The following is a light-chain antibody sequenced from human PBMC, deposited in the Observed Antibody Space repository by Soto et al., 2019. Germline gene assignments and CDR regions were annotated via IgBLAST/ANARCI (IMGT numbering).Light chain of an antibody. CDR3: QHYGWSPQ. Sequence: EIVLTQSPGTLSLSPGERATLSCRTSQSVNSAHLAWYRQRPGQTPSLLIYAASKRAAGTPDRFSGGGTVTDFTLTISRREPEDFAMYFCQHYGWSPQFGQGTKLEI. V-gene: IGKV3-20*01. CDR2: AAS. J-gene: IGKJ2*01. CDR1: QSVNSAH.